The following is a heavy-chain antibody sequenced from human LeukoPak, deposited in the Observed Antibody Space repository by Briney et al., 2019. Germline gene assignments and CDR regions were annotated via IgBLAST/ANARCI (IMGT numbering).Heavy chain of an antibody. J-gene: IGHJ4*02. CDR1: GFTFSSYW. CDR2: INSDGRST. D-gene: IGHD3-22*01. V-gene: IGHV3-74*01. Sequence: SGGSLRLSCAASGFTFSSYWMHWVRQAPGKGMLWVSRINSDGRSTSYADSVKGRFTISRDNAKNTLYLQMNSLRAEDTAVYYCASLMGDYYDSSGYPLDYWGQGTLVTVSS. CDR3: ASLMGDYYDSSGYPLDY.